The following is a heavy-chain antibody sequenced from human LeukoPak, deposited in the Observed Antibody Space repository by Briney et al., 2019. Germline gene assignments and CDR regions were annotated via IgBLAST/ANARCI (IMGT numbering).Heavy chain of an antibody. D-gene: IGHD2-15*01. CDR1: GFTFSSYD. CDR2: IRYDGSNK. CDR3: AKEGYDLSYFDY. V-gene: IGHV3-30*02. J-gene: IGHJ4*02. Sequence: GGSLRLSCAASGFTFSSYDMDWVRQAPGKGLEWVAFIRYDGSNKHYADSVEGRFTISRDNSKNTLYLQMNSLRAEDTAVYYCAKEGYDLSYFDYWGQGTLVTVSS.